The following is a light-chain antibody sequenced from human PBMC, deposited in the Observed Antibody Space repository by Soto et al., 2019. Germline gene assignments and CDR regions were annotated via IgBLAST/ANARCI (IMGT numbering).Light chain of an antibody. Sequence: DIVMTHAPDSLTVSVGYRSTINFKFSLMVLYKSNNKNHLAWYQQKPGQPPQLXIYWASTRESGVPERFSGSGSGTDFTLTISSLEAEDVAFYWCQQYFDVPFTFGGGTKVDI. CDR3: QQYFDVPFT. V-gene: IGKV4-1*01. CDR1: LMVLYKSNNKNH. CDR2: WAS. J-gene: IGKJ4*01.